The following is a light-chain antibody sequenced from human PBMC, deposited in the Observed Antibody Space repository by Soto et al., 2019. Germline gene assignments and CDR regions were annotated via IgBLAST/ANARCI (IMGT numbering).Light chain of an antibody. CDR2: DVS. CDR1: QTISSW. CDR3: QQYNTFWT. Sequence: DIQITHSPSTLSASVGDRVTITCRASQTISSWLAWYQQKPGKAPKLLIYDVSTLGSGVPSRFSGSGSGTDFTLTISSLQADDFATYYCQQYNTFWTLGQGTKVDIK. V-gene: IGKV1-5*01. J-gene: IGKJ1*01.